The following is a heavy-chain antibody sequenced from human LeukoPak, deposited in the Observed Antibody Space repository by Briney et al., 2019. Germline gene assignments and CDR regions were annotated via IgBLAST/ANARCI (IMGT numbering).Heavy chain of an antibody. CDR2: ISGTGGST. Sequence: VGSLRLSCAPSGFTFSSYAMNWVRQAPGKGLEWVSGISGTGGSTYYAVSLKGRFTISRDNSKNTLYLQMNGLRAEDRAAYYCAKSSGFRYGPPYAFDIWGQGTMVTVSS. D-gene: IGHD5-18*01. V-gene: IGHV3-23*01. CDR3: AKSSGFRYGPPYAFDI. J-gene: IGHJ3*02. CDR1: GFTFSSYA.